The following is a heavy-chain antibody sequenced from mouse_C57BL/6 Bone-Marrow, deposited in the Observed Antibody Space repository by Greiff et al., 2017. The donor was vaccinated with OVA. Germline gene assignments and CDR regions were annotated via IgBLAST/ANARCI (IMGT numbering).Heavy chain of an antibody. CDR3: TRYTTVRGFAY. Sequence: QVQLKQSGAELVRPGASVTLSCKASGYTFTDYEMHWVKQTPVHGLEWIGAIDPETGGTAYNQKFKGNAILTADKSSSTAYMELRSLTSEDSAVYYCTRYTTVRGFAYWGQGTLVTVSA. D-gene: IGHD1-1*01. CDR1: GYTFTDYE. V-gene: IGHV1-15*01. J-gene: IGHJ3*01. CDR2: IDPETGGT.